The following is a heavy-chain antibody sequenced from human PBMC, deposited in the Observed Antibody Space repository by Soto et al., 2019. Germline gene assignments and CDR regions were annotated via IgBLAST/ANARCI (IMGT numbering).Heavy chain of an antibody. J-gene: IGHJ4*02. Sequence: SETLSLTCTVSGGSISSYYWSWIRQPPGKGLEWIGYIYYSGSTNYNPSLKSRVTTSVDTSKNQFSLKLSSVTAADTAVYYCARDGMGATRRRYFDYWGQGTLVTVS. CDR1: GGSISSYY. CDR3: ARDGMGATRRRYFDY. D-gene: IGHD1-26*01. V-gene: IGHV4-59*01. CDR2: IYYSGST.